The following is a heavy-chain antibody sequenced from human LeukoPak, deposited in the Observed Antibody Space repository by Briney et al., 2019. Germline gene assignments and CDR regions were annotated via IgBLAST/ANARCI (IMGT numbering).Heavy chain of an antibody. V-gene: IGHV4-4*09. Sequence: SETLSLNCTVSGASISHYYWSWIRQTPERGLEGMGHVHTSGGSTYYPSLTSRLTMSIDTSRTQLSLKLTSVTAPDTAVYFFARLGSYHDFWGQAALVTVSS. CDR2: VHTSGGS. CDR3: ARLGSYHDF. CDR1: GASISHYY. J-gene: IGHJ4*02. D-gene: IGHD1-26*01.